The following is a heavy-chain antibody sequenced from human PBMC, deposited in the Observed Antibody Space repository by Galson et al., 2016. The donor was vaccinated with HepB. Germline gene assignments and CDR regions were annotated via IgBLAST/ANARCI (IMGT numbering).Heavy chain of an antibody. D-gene: IGHD3-22*01. J-gene: IGHJ3*02. Sequence: SVKVSCKASGYTFTSYGISWVRQAPGRGLEWMGWISGYNGNTKYAQKLQGRVTMTTDTSTSTAHMELRSLRSDDMAVYYCARDRRYYYDHSDMRPQAFDIWGQGTMVTVSS. CDR3: ARDRRYYYDHSDMRPQAFDI. CDR1: GYTFTSYG. CDR2: ISGYNGNT. V-gene: IGHV1-18*03.